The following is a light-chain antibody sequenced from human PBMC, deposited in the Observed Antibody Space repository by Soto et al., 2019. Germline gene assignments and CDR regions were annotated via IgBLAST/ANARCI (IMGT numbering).Light chain of an antibody. CDR2: EVN. CDR1: SSDVGGYKY. CDR3: SSFSSSSTPYV. Sequence: QSVLTQPASMSGSPGQPITISCTGTSSDVGGYKYVSWYQQHPGKAPKLMIFEVNSRPSGVSNRFSGSKSGNTASLTISGLRAEDEADYYCSSFSSSSTPYVFGTGTKVTVL. J-gene: IGLJ1*01. V-gene: IGLV2-14*01.